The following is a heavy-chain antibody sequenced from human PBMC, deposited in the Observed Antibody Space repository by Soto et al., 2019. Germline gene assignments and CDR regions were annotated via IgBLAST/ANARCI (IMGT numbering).Heavy chain of an antibody. CDR2: IYHSGST. CDR3: ASVPSP. J-gene: IGHJ5*02. CDR1: GGSISSGGYS. Sequence: QLQLQESGSGLVKPSQTLSLTCAVSGGSISSGGYSWSWIRQPPGKGLEWIGYIYHSGSTYYNPSPXRXXTISVDRSKNQFSLKLSSVTAADTAVYYCASVPSPWGQGTLVTVSS. V-gene: IGHV4-30-2*01.